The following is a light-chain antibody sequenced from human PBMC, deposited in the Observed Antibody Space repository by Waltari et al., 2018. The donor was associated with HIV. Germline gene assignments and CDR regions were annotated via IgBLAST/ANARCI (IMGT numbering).Light chain of an antibody. Sequence: QSALTQPASVSGSPGQSITISCTGTNSDLGAYNYVSWYQQHPGKAPKLLIYEVSNRPSGVSNRFSGSKSGTTASLTISGRQAEDEADYYCSSYTGTSTLYVFGPGTKVTVL. CDR3: SSYTGTSTLYV. CDR2: EVS. CDR1: NSDLGAYNY. V-gene: IGLV2-14*01. J-gene: IGLJ1*01.